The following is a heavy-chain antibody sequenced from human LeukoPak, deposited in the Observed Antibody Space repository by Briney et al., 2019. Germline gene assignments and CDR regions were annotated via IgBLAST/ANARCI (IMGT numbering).Heavy chain of an antibody. CDR3: ARAPIPYDRSRTDYRFDP. CDR1: GGSISSYY. V-gene: IGHV4-59*01. CDR2: IHYSWST. J-gene: IGHJ5*02. Sequence: SETLSLTWSVSGGSISSYYWSWIRQPPGKGLEWIGDIHYSWSTNYNPSLKSRVTLSLDTPKSQFSMQLPSVTAADTAVDYCARAPIPYDRSRTDYRFDPWGQGTLVTGAS. D-gene: IGHD3-3*01.